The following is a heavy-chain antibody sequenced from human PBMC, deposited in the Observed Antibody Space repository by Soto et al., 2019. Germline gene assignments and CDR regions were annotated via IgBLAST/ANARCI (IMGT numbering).Heavy chain of an antibody. CDR1: GYTLTSYA. CDR2: INAGNGNT. V-gene: IGHV1-3*01. D-gene: IGHD2-2*01. Sequence: ASVKVSCKASGYTLTSYAMHWVRQAPGQRLEWMGWINAGNGNTKYSQKFQGRVTITRDTSASTAYMELSSLRSEDTAVYYCARDESSTSYYYGMDVWGQGTTVTVSS. J-gene: IGHJ6*02. CDR3: ARDESSTSYYYGMDV.